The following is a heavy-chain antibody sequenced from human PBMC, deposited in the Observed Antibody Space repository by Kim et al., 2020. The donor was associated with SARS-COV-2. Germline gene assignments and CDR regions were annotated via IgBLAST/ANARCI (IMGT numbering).Heavy chain of an antibody. V-gene: IGHV4-34*01. D-gene: IGHD3-10*01. CDR3: ARRLPNTSGCGSHYCYL. J-gene: IGHJ2*01. CDR2: INHSGRT. CDR1: GGSFSGYY. Sequence: SETLSLTCAVYGGSFSGYYWSWIRQPPGKGLEWIGEINHSGRTNYNPSLKSRVTISVDTSKNQFSLKLTSVTAADAALFFCARRLPNTSGCGSHYCYLWG.